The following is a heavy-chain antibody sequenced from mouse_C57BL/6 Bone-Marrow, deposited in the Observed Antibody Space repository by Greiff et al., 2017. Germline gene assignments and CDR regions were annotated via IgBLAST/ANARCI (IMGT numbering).Heavy chain of an antibody. D-gene: IGHD2-14*01. J-gene: IGHJ3*01. CDR2: FNPGIGGT. V-gene: IGHV1-54*01. Sequence: VQLQHSGAELVRPGPSVKVSCKASGYAFPTYLLAWVKQRPGQGLEWIGVFNPGIGGTNYNEKFKGKATMTAYKSSSTAYMQLSSQTSEDSAVYFCARSSALGRAYWGQGTLVTVSA. CDR3: ARSSALGRAY. CDR1: GYAFPTYL.